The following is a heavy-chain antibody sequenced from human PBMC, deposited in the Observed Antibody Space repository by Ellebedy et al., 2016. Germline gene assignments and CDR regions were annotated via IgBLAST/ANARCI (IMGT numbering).Heavy chain of an antibody. CDR2: IYYSGST. J-gene: IGHJ6*02. V-gene: IGHV4-61*08. CDR1: GGSISSGGSY. CDR3: ARDRKGSSGYFKYYYYGMDV. D-gene: IGHD3-22*01. Sequence: SETLSLXCTVSGGSISSGGSYWSWIRQPPGKGLEWIGYIYYSGSTNYNPSLKSRVTISVDTSKNQFSLKLSSVTAADTAVYYCARDRKGSSGYFKYYYYGMDVWGQGTTVTVSS.